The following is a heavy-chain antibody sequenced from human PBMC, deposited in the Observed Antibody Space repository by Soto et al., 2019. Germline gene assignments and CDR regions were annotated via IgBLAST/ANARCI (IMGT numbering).Heavy chain of an antibody. CDR3: ARYCSGGSCPMHGAFDI. D-gene: IGHD2-15*01. Sequence: SETLSLTCTVSGGSISSYYWSWIRQPPGKGLEWIGYIYYSGSTNYNPSLKSRVTISVDRSKNQFSLKLSSVTAADTAVYYCARYCSGGSCPMHGAFDIWGQGTMVTVSS. CDR1: GGSISSYY. CDR2: IYYSGST. V-gene: IGHV4-59*12. J-gene: IGHJ3*02.